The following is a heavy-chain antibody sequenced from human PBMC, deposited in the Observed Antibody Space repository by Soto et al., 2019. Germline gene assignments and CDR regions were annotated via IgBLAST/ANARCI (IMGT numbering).Heavy chain of an antibody. CDR1: GAYITSDSYY. V-gene: IGHV4-39*01. Sequence: PSETLSLTCTVSGAYITSDSYYWAWILHPPGKGLEWIGSIYFSGSTYYNSALKSRLAISIDVSKNQFSLNLSSVTDADTAVYYCARHLSESGYDLNYWGQGTPVTVSS. D-gene: IGHD5-12*01. J-gene: IGHJ4*02. CDR2: IYFSGST. CDR3: ARHLSESGYDLNY.